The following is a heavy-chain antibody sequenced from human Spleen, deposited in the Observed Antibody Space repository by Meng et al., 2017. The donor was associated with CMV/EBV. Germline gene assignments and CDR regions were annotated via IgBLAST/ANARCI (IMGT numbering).Heavy chain of an antibody. V-gene: IGHV1-8*03. D-gene: IGHD6-6*01. Sequence: ASVKVSCKASGYTFTSYDINWVRQAIGQGLEWMGWMNPNSGNTGYAQKFQGRVTITRNTPISTTYMELSSLSSEDTAVYYCARGLGSSSPNDYYGMDVWGQGATVTVSS. CDR3: ARGLGSSSPNDYYGMDV. J-gene: IGHJ6*02. CDR1: GYTFTSYD. CDR2: MNPNSGNT.